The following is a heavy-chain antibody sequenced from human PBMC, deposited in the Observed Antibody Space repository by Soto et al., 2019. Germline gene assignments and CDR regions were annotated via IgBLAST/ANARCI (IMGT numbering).Heavy chain of an antibody. J-gene: IGHJ6*02. V-gene: IGHV3-21*01. CDR2: ISSSSSYI. D-gene: IGHD2-21*02. CDR1: GFTFSSYS. CDR3: ARSRTVGMDV. Sequence: GGSLRLSCAASGFTFSSYSMNWVRQSPGKGLEWVSSISSSSSYIYYADSVKGRFTISRDNAKNSLYLQMNSLRAEDTAVYYCARSRTVGMDVWGQGTTVTVSS.